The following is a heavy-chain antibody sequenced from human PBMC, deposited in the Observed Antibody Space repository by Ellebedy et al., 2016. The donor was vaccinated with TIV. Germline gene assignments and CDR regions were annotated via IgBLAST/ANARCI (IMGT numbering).Heavy chain of an antibody. J-gene: IGHJ4*02. V-gene: IGHV1-46*03. CDR3: ARDLRGEGDY. Sequence: ASVKVSCKASGYTFTSYYLHWVRQATGQGLQWMGIINPSGGSTTYAQKFQGRVTLTRDTSTNTVYMELSSLSSDDTAVYYCARDLRGEGDYWGQGTLVTVSS. CDR1: GYTFTSYY. CDR2: INPSGGST.